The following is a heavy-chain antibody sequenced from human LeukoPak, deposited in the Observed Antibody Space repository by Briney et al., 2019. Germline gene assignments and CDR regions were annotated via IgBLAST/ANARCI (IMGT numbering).Heavy chain of an antibody. J-gene: IGHJ4*02. V-gene: IGHV4-59*08. D-gene: IGHD4-17*01. CDR2: ICNSGSP. Sequence: SETLSLTCTVSGGSISSYYWSWIRQPPGKGLEWIGCICNSGSPNYNPSLKSRVTISGDTSRNQFSLRLSSVTAADTAVYFCARRNYGDYDHYFDFWGQGILVTVSS. CDR3: ARRNYGDYDHYFDF. CDR1: GGSISSYY.